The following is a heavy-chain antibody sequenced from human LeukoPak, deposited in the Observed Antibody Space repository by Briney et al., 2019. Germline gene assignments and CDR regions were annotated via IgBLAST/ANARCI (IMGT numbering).Heavy chain of an antibody. CDR3: ARVGGLGYSYGYGQLNY. Sequence: KPSETLSLTCAVYGGSFSGYYWSWIRQPPRKGLEWIGEINHSGSTNYNPSLKSRVTISVDTSKNQFSLKLSSVTAADTAVYYCARVGGLGYSYGYGQLNYWGQGTLVTVSS. D-gene: IGHD5-18*01. V-gene: IGHV4-34*01. J-gene: IGHJ4*02. CDR2: INHSGST. CDR1: GGSFSGYY.